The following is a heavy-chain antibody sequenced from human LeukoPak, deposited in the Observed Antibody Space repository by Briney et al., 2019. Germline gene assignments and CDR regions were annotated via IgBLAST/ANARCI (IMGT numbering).Heavy chain of an antibody. CDR1: DDSITIYY. D-gene: IGHD4-11*01. J-gene: IGHJ6*03. V-gene: IGHV4-59*01. Sequence: PSETLSLTCTVSDDSITIYYWTWIRQPPGKGLEWIGYVDHTGSTKFNPSLNGRVSISRDTSNNFFSLRLRSVTAADTAVYFCARGRVSSSTWYSTYYYFFYMDFWGKGTTVTVSS. CDR2: VDHTGST. CDR3: ARGRVSSSTWYSTYYYFFYMDF.